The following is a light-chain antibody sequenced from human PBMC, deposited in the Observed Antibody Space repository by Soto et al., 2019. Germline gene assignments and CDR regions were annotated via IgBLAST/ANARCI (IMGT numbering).Light chain of an antibody. CDR3: QQYGSSLVT. J-gene: IGKJ4*01. CDR2: GAI. V-gene: IGKV3-20*01. CDR1: QSVSDYH. Sequence: EAVLTQSPGTLSLSPGERATLSCRASQSVSDYHLAWYQQKPGQAPRLLIHGAINRATGIPDRFSGSGSGTDFTLTISRLEPEDFAVYYCQQYGSSLVTFGGGTKVEI.